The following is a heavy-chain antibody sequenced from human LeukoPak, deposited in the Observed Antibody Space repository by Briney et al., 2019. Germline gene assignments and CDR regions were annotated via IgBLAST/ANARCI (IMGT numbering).Heavy chain of an antibody. D-gene: IGHD3-22*01. CDR3: ARDMDSSGYYLGGFDY. V-gene: IGHV3-53*01. J-gene: IGHJ4*02. Sequence: GGSLRLSCAASGFTVSSNYMSWVRQAPGKGLEWVSVIYSGGSTYYADSVKGRFTISRDNSKNTLYLQMNSLRAEDTAVYYCARDMDSSGYYLGGFDYWGQGTLVTVSS. CDR2: IYSGGST. CDR1: GFTVSSNY.